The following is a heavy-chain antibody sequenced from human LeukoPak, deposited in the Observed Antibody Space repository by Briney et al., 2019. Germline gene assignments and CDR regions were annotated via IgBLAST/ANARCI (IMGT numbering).Heavy chain of an antibody. Sequence: ASVKVSCKASGYTFTSYYMHWVRQAPGQGLEWMGIINPSGGSTSYAQKFQGRVTMTRDMSTSTVYMELSSLRSEDTAVYYCAIGLWLPNGWFDPWGQGTLVTVSS. CDR3: AIGLWLPNGWFDP. D-gene: IGHD2-21*01. CDR2: INPSGGST. V-gene: IGHV1-46*01. CDR1: GYTFTSYY. J-gene: IGHJ5*02.